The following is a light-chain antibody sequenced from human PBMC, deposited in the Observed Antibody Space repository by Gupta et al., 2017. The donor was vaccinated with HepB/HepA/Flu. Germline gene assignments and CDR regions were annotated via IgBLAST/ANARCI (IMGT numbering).Light chain of an antibody. CDR3: AAWEDSLSGPVV. CDR2: RNN. J-gene: IGLJ2*01. CDR1: SSNIGSNY. V-gene: IGLV1-47*01. Sequence: QSVLTQPPSASGNPGQRVTISCSGSSSNIGSNYVYWYQQLPGTAPKLLIYRNNQRPPGGPDRFSGSKSGTSASLAISGLRSEDEADYYCAAWEDSLSGPVVFGGGTKLTVL.